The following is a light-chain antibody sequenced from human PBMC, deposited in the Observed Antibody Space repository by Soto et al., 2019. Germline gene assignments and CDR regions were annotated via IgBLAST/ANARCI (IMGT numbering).Light chain of an antibody. V-gene: IGKV1-6*01. CDR2: AAS. CDR3: LQDYSSPIT. CDR1: QTITSD. Sequence: AIQRTQSPSSLSASVGDTVTITCRASQTITSDLNWYQQRPGKAPKPLIYAASNLQPGVPSRFSVTGSGSDFALTITHLKTEDFATYYCLQDYSSPITFCQGTRLEIK. J-gene: IGKJ5*01.